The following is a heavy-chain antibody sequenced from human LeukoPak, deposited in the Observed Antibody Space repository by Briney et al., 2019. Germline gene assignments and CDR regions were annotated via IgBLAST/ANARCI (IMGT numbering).Heavy chain of an antibody. V-gene: IGHV3-9*01. J-gene: IGHJ4*02. Sequence: GGSLRLSCVASGFTFDDYAMHWVRQAPGKGLEWVSGISWNSGSIGYADSVKGRFTISRDNAKNSLYLQMNSLRAEDTALYYCAKQAQGGYNRYFDYWGRGTLVTVSS. D-gene: IGHD3-22*01. CDR1: GFTFDDYA. CDR3: AKQAQGGYNRYFDY. CDR2: ISWNSGSI.